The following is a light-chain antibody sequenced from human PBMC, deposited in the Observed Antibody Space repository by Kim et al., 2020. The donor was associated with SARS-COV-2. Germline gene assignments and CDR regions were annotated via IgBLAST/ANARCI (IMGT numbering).Light chain of an antibody. J-gene: IGKJ4*01. CDR1: QSLHGD. Sequence: VAPGERATLSCRDSQSLHGDLARYQYNPGQAPKLLIYGASTRATGKPDRFSGSGSGTEFTLTISSLQSEDFAVYSCQQYRYWPLTFGGGTKVDIK. V-gene: IGKV3-15*01. CDR3: QQYRYWPLT. CDR2: GAS.